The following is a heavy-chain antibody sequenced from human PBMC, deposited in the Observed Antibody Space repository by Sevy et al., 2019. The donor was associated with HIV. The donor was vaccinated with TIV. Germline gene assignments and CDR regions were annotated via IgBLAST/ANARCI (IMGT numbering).Heavy chain of an antibody. D-gene: IGHD3-22*01. CDR2: IKQDGSVK. J-gene: IGHJ5*02. Sequence: GGSLRLSCAASGFTISTYWVTWVRQAPGKGLEWVANIKQDGSVKKYLDSVRGRFTISRDNAKNSVYLEMNSLRAEDTAVYYCAKAGYYYDSSGYNWFDPWGQGTLVTVSS. CDR3: AKAGYYYDSSGYNWFDP. V-gene: IGHV3-7*01. CDR1: GFTISTYW.